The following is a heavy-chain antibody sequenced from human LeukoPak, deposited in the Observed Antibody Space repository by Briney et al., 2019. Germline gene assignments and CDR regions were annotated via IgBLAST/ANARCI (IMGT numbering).Heavy chain of an antibody. J-gene: IGHJ5*02. CDR3: ARDRLAMVRGVIPKEAWGWFDP. CDR2: MYTSGST. V-gene: IGHV4-61*02. CDR1: GGSISSGSYY. Sequence: PSETLSLTCTLSGGSISSGSYYWSWIRQPGGKGLEWFGRMYTSGSTNYHPSLKSRATISLDTSKNQFSLELTSVTAADTAVYYCARDRLAMVRGVIPKEAWGWFDPWGQGTLVTVSS. D-gene: IGHD3-10*01.